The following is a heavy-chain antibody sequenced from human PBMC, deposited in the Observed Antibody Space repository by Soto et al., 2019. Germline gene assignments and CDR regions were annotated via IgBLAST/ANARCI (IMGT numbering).Heavy chain of an antibody. D-gene: IGHD3-10*01. V-gene: IGHV4-31*03. J-gene: IGHJ4*02. CDR2: VYSNGNT. CDR3: ERAAYCRPPASYYFLX. CDR1: DDSLTTNKYA. Sequence: TLSLTCTVSDDSLTTNKYAWTWIRQNPEKGLEGIGDVYSNGNTSCSPSLQSRVSISVETSKSHLSLRLSSVTAADTAVYFCERAAYCRPPASYYFLXWGQGTLVTVSX.